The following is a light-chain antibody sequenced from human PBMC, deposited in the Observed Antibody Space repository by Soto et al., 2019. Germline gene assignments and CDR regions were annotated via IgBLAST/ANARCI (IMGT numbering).Light chain of an antibody. Sequence: NFMLTQPHSVSESPGKTVTISCTGSSGSIASNYVQWYQQRPGSAPTTVIYEDNQRPSGVPDRFSGSIDSSSNSASLAISGRKTEDEADYLCQSYDSSNHVVFGGGTKLTVL. V-gene: IGLV6-57*02. CDR3: QSYDSSNHVV. CDR2: EDN. CDR1: SGSIASNY. J-gene: IGLJ2*01.